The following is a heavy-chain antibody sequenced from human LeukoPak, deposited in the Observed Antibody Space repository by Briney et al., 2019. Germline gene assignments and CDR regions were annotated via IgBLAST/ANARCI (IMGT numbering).Heavy chain of an antibody. CDR2: IYYSGST. J-gene: IGHJ5*02. CDR3: ARGFYGDYVRNWFDP. CDR1: GGSISSSSYY. D-gene: IGHD4-17*01. Sequence: PSETLSLTCTVSGGSISSSSYYWGWIRQPPGKGLEWIGSIYYSGSTYYNPSLKSRVTISVDTSKNQFSLKLSSVTAADTAVYYCARGFYGDYVRNWFDPWGQGTLVTVSS. V-gene: IGHV4-39*07.